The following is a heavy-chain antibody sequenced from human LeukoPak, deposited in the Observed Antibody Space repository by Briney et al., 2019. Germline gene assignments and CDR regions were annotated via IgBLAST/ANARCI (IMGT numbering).Heavy chain of an antibody. CDR3: ARLWDSGWYGFLFDY. CDR2: INHSGST. D-gene: IGHD6-13*01. J-gene: IGHJ4*02. Sequence: PSETLSLTCAVYGGSFSGYYWSWIRQPPGKGLEWIGEINHSGSTNYNPSLKSRVTISVDTSKNQFSLKLSSVTAADTAVYYCARLWDSGWYGFLFDYWGQGTLVTVSS. CDR1: GGSFSGYY. V-gene: IGHV4-34*01.